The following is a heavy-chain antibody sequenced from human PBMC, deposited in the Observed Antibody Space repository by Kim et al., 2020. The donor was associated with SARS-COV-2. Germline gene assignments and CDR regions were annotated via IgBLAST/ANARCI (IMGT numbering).Heavy chain of an antibody. CDR2: IASSGKTI. Sequence: GGSLRLSCAASGFTFSNYDMDWVRQAPGKGLEWISYIASSGKTIYYADSVKGRFTISRDNAKNSLYLQMNNVRAEDTAVYYCARDLQDYYGSGSYHYYGMDVWGQGTTVTVSS. CDR3: ARDLQDYYGSGSYHYYGMDV. V-gene: IGHV3-48*03. J-gene: IGHJ6*02. CDR1: GFTFSNYD. D-gene: IGHD3-10*01.